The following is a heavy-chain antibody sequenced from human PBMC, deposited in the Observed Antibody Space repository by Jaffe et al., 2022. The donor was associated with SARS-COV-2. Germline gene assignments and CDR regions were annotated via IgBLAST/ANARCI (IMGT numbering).Heavy chain of an antibody. D-gene: IGHD3-16*01. CDR3: ARWYCDSHMCYHLDV. CDR2: IYYSGST. V-gene: IGHV4-59*11. J-gene: IGHJ6*03. CDR1: GDSISNQW. Sequence: QVQLQESGPGLVKPSETLSLTCSVSGDSISNQWWSWVRQPPGKGLEWIGYIYYSGSTNYSPSLKSRVIMSVDTSKNQFSLKLNSVVAADTAVYYCARWYCDSHMCYHLDVWGKGTTVTVSS.